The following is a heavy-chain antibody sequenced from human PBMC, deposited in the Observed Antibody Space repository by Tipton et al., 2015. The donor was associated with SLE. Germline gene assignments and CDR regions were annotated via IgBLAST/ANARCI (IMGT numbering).Heavy chain of an antibody. Sequence: TLSLTCTVSGGSISSSSYYWGWIRQPPGKGLEWIGTIYYSGSTYYNPSLKSRVAISVDTSKNQFSLKLSSVTAADTAIYYCAGPAQAGTFDYWGQGTLVTVSS. J-gene: IGHJ4*02. CDR3: AGPAQAGTFDY. V-gene: IGHV4-39*01. CDR1: GGSISSSSYY. D-gene: IGHD1-1*01. CDR2: IYYSGST.